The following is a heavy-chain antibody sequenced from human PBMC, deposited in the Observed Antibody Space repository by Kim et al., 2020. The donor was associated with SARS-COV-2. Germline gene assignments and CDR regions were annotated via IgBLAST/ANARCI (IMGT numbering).Heavy chain of an antibody. CDR1: GGTFSSYA. V-gene: IGHV1-69*13. CDR3: ARGGWTINTAYGSGSYSTTFFDC. CDR2: IIPIFGTA. D-gene: IGHD3-10*01. Sequence: SVKVSCKASGGTFSSYAISWVRQAPGQGLEWMGGIIPIFGTANYAQKFQGRVTITADESTSTAYMELSSLRSEDTAVYYCARGGWTINTAYGSGSYSTTFFDCWGQGPLVTVPP. J-gene: IGHJ4*02.